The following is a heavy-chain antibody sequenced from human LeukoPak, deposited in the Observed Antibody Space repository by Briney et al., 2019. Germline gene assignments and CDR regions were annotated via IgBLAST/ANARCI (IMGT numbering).Heavy chain of an antibody. Sequence: SETLSLTCTVSGGSISSSSYYWGWIRQPPGKGPEWIGSIYYSGSTYYNPSLKSRVTISVDTSKNQFSLKLSSVTAADTAVYYCARDQDGYTTDYWGQGTLVTVSS. CDR1: GGSISSSSYY. CDR3: ARDQDGYTTDY. CDR2: IYYSGST. D-gene: IGHD5-24*01. V-gene: IGHV4-39*07. J-gene: IGHJ4*02.